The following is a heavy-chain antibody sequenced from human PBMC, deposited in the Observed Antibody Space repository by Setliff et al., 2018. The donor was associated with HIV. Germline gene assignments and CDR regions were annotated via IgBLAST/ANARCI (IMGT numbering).Heavy chain of an antibody. Sequence: TGGSLRLSCVASGFTFSNYAMNWVRQAPGKGLEWVAGMSGSDNTTFYADSVKGRFTVSRDNSKKTLYMVMDSLRAEDTAVYYCAKTAYYFNTGGPKGWFDPWGQGTLVTVSS. CDR2: MSGSDNTT. CDR1: GFTFSNYA. J-gene: IGHJ5*02. V-gene: IGHV3-23*01. D-gene: IGHD2-8*02. CDR3: AKTAYYFNTGGPKGWFDP.